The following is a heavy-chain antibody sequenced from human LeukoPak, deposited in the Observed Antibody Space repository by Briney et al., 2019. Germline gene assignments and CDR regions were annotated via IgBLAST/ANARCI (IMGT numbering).Heavy chain of an antibody. Sequence: GGSLSLSWAASGFTFSSYWMSWVRQAPGKGLEWVANIKQEGSEKYCVDSVKGRFTISRGNAKNSLYLQMNSLRAEDTAVYFCARVSRHYYDSSGPSAFDIWGQGTMVTVSS. CDR2: IKQEGSEK. CDR3: ARVSRHYYDSSGPSAFDI. J-gene: IGHJ3*02. D-gene: IGHD3-22*01. V-gene: IGHV3-7*01. CDR1: GFTFSSYW.